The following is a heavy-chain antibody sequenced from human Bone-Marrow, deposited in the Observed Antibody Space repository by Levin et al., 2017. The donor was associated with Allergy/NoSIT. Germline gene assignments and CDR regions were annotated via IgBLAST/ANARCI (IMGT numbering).Heavy chain of an antibody. CDR1: GFTFSSYA. CDR2: ISYDGSNK. V-gene: IGHV3-30*04. J-gene: IGHJ3*02. D-gene: IGHD6-19*01. Sequence: PGGSLRLSCAASGFTFSSYAMHWVRQAPGKGLEWVAVISYDGSNKYYADSVKGRFTISRDNSKNTLYLQMNSLRAEDTAVYYCARDSSGSGAFDIWGQGTMVTVSS. CDR3: ARDSSGSGAFDI.